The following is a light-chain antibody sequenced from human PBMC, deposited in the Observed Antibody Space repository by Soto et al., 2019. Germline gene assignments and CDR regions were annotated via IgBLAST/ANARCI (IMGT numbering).Light chain of an antibody. CDR1: QILLYSSNNKNY. V-gene: IGKV4-1*01. CDR2: WAS. J-gene: IGKJ1*01. Sequence: DLVMTHSPDSLAVSLGERATMTCKSSQILLYSSNNKNYLAWYQQKPGQPPKLLIYWASTRESGVPDRFSGSGSGTDFTLTISSLQAEDVAVYYCQQYYTTPRTFGQGTKVDIK. CDR3: QQYYTTPRT.